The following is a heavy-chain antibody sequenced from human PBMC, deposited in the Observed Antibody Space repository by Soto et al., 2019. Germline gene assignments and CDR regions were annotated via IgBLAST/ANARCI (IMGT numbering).Heavy chain of an antibody. D-gene: IGHD3-3*01. CDR3: AKDEEAELLFGVVTISRFDS. V-gene: IGHV3-23*01. CDR1: GFTFSKHA. Sequence: EVALFAFGGGLVQPGGSLGVSCAASGFTFSKHAMGWVRQAPGKGLGWVSGISGGGGSTYYSDSVNRRFTIFRDQSKNTLFLPMHSLGAEDAALYYCAKDEEAELLFGVVTISRFDSWCQGTLVTVSP. CDR2: ISGGGGST. J-gene: IGHJ4*02.